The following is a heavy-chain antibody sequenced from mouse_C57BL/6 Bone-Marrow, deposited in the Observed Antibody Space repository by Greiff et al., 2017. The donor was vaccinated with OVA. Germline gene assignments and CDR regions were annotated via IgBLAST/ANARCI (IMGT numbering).Heavy chain of an antibody. D-gene: IGHD1-1*01. V-gene: IGHV1-78*01. Sequence: QVQLQQSDAGLVKPGASVKISCKVSGYTFTDHTIHWMKQRPEQGLEWIGYIYPRDGSTKYNEKFKGKATLTADKSSSTAYMQLNSLTSEDSAVYFCADYYGSSHGYFDVWGTGTTVTVSS. CDR2: IYPRDGST. CDR3: ADYYGSSHGYFDV. CDR1: GYTFTDHT. J-gene: IGHJ1*03.